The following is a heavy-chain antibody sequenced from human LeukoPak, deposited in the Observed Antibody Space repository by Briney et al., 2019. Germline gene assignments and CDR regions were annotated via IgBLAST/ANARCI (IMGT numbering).Heavy chain of an antibody. D-gene: IGHD3-10*01. CDR3: ARGQLSGSYMGYYFDY. V-gene: IGHV1-8*01. J-gene: IGHJ4*02. CDR1: GYTFTSYD. CDR2: MNPNSGNT. Sequence: ASVKVSCKASGYTFTSYDINWVRQATGQGLEWMGWMNPNSGNTGYAQKFQGRVTMIRNTSISTAYMELSSLRSEDTAVYYCARGQLSGSYMGYYFDYWGQGTLVTVSS.